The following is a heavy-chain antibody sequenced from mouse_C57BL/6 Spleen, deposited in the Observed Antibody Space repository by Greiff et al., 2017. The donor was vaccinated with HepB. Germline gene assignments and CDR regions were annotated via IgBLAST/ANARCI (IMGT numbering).Heavy chain of an antibody. J-gene: IGHJ2*01. D-gene: IGHD4-1*01. CDR2: IHPNSGST. CDR1: GYTFTSYW. V-gene: IGHV1-64*01. CDR3: ARERELGRPFDY. Sequence: QVQLQQPGAELVKPGASVKLSCKASGYTFTSYWMHWVKQRPGQGLEWIGMIHPNSGSTNYNEKFKSKATLTVDKSSSTAYMQLSSLTSEDSAVYYCARERELGRPFDYWGQGTTLTVSS.